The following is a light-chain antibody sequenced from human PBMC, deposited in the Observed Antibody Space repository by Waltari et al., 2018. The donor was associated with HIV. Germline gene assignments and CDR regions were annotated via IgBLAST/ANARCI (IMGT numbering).Light chain of an antibody. CDR3: HQYGRSPTA. V-gene: IGKV3-20*01. Sequence: EIVLTQSPGTLSLSPGERATLSCRASQTLTTTSLSWYQQRPGQAPRLLIHGASSRATGIPDRFVCSGSVTDFSLNITRLQPEDFAVYYCHQYGRSPTAFGGGTQVQIK. J-gene: IGKJ4*01. CDR1: QTLTTTS. CDR2: GAS.